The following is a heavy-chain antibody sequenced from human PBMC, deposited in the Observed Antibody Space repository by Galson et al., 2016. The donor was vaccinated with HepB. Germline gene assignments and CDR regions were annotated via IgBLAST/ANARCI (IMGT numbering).Heavy chain of an antibody. CDR2: TSGGGGST. CDR1: GFTFSNYA. J-gene: IGHJ4*02. D-gene: IGHD3-10*01. V-gene: IGHV3-23*01. CDR3: VKQDRWVRGGGLLKYYFDY. Sequence: SLRLSCAASGFTFSNYAMSWVRQAPGKGLEWVSATSGGGGSTYYADSVKGRFTISRDNSKNTLYLQMNSLRAEDTAVYYCVKQDRWVRGGGLLKYYFDYWGQGTLLTVSS.